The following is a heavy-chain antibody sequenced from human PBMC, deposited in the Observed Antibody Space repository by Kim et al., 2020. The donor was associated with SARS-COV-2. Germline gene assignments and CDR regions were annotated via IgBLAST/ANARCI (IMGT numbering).Heavy chain of an antibody. CDR1: GGSISNYY. CDR2: IYYSGST. Sequence: SETLSLTCTVSGGSISNYYLSWIRQPPGKGLEWIGYIYYSGSTTYNPSLKSRVTMSVDTSKNQIPLKLNSVTAADTAVYYCVKGIAFDPWGQGTLVTVSS. V-gene: IGHV4-59*01. CDR3: VKGIAFDP. D-gene: IGHD6-13*01. J-gene: IGHJ5*02.